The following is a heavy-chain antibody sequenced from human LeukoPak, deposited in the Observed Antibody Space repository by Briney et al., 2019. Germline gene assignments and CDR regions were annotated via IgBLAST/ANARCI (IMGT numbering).Heavy chain of an antibody. D-gene: IGHD3-10*01. CDR3: AKDLLLWFSQFDY. J-gene: IGHJ4*02. Sequence: AGGSLRLSCAASGFIFSSYAMSWVRQAPGKGLEWVSAISGSGGSTYYADSVKGRFTISRDNSKNTLYLQMNSLRAEDTAVYYCAKDLLLWFSQFDYWGQGTLVTVSS. CDR1: GFIFSSYA. V-gene: IGHV3-23*01. CDR2: ISGSGGST.